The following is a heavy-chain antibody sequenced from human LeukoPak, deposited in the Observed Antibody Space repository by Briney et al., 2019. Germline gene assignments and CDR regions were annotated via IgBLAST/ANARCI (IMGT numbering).Heavy chain of an antibody. J-gene: IGHJ2*01. CDR3: ARRRSSSSFSYWYFDL. CDR1: GGTFSSYA. D-gene: IGHD6-6*01. V-gene: IGHV1-69*05. CDR2: IIPIFGTA. Sequence: SVKVSCKASGGTFSSYAISWVRQAPGQGLEWMGGIIPIFGTANYAQKFQGRVTITTDESTSTAYMELSSLRSEDTAVYYCARRRSSSSFSYWYFDLWGRGTLVTVSS.